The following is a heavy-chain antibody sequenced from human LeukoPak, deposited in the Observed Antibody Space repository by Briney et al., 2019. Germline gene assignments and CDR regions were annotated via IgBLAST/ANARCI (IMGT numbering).Heavy chain of an antibody. D-gene: IGHD5-24*01. CDR3: ARDGVKIETATIYYYYGMDV. CDR2: INPSGGST. Sequence: ASVKVSFKASGYTFTSYYMHWVRQAPGQGLEWMGIINPSGGSTSYAQKFQGRVTMTRDTSTSTVYMELSSLRSEDTAVYYCARDGVKIETATIYYYYGMDVWGQGTTVTVSS. J-gene: IGHJ6*02. V-gene: IGHV1-46*01. CDR1: GYTFTSYY.